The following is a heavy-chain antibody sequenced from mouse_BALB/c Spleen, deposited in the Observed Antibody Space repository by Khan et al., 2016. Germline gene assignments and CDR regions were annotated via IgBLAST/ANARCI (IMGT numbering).Heavy chain of an antibody. J-gene: IGHJ1*01. V-gene: IGHV6-6*02. CDR2: IRLKSNNYAT. CDR1: GFTFSNYW. Sequence: EVKLEESGGGLVQPGGSMKLSCVASGFTFSNYWMNWVRQSPEKGLEWVAEIRLKSNNYATHYAESVKGRFTISRDDSKSSVYLQMNNVRAEEAGMYSCTRDGYFDVWGAGTTVTVSS. CDR3: TRDGYFDV.